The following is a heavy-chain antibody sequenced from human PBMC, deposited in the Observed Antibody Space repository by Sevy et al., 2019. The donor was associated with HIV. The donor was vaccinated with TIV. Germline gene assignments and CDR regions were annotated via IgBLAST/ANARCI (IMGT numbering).Heavy chain of an antibody. J-gene: IGHJ6*02. CDR1: GFTVSSNY. Sequence: GGSLRLSCAASGFTVSSNYMSWVRQAPGKGLEWVSVIYSGGSTYYADSVKGRFTISRDNSKNTLYLQMNSLRAEDTAVYYCARDSGITIFGVVTPYGMDVWGHGTTVTVSS. D-gene: IGHD3-3*01. CDR2: IYSGGST. CDR3: ARDSGITIFGVVTPYGMDV. V-gene: IGHV3-66*01.